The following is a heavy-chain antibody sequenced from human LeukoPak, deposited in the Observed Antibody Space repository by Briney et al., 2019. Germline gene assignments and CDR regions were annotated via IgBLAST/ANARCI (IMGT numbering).Heavy chain of an antibody. CDR2: IWYGGSNK. V-gene: IGHV3-30*02. Sequence: GGSLRLSCAASGFTFSSYGMHWVRQAPGKGLEWVAVIWYGGSNKYYADSVKGRFTISRDNSKNTLYLQMNSLRAEDTAVYYCAKEHRIAAAGSALDYWGQGILVTVSS. CDR1: GFTFSSYG. J-gene: IGHJ4*02. CDR3: AKEHRIAAAGSALDY. D-gene: IGHD6-13*01.